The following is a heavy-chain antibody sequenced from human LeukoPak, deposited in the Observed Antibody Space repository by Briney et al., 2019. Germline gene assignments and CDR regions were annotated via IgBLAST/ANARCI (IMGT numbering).Heavy chain of an antibody. CDR3: ARDGSTSPGYYYYGMDV. CDR2: IIPILGIA. Sequence: GSSVKVSCKASGGTFSSYAISWVRPAPGQGLEWMGRIIPILGIANYAQKFQGRVTITADKSTSTAYMELSSLRSEDTAVYYCARDGSTSPGYYYYGMDVWGQGTTVTVSS. V-gene: IGHV1-69*04. CDR1: GGTFSSYA. J-gene: IGHJ6*02. D-gene: IGHD2-2*01.